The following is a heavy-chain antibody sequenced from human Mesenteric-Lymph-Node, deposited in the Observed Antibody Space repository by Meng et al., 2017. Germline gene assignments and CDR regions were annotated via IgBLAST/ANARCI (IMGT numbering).Heavy chain of an antibody. CDR1: GFTFSSDW. CDR2: ISSDGTST. D-gene: IGHD4-17*01. J-gene: IGHJ4*02. CDR3: AKNLGIGGDYGG. Sequence: GESLKISCAASGFTFSSDWMHWVRQAPGKGLVWVARISSDGTSTMYADSVKGRFTISRDNTKNTLDLQMNSLRAEDTAVYYCAKNLGIGGDYGGWGQGTLVTVSS. V-gene: IGHV3-74*03.